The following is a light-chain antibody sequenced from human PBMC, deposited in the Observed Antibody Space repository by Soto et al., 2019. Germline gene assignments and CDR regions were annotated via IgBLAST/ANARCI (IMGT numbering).Light chain of an antibody. CDR1: SGHSSYA. CDR3: QTWGTGPWV. V-gene: IGLV4-69*01. CDR2: LNSDGSH. Sequence: QPVLTQSPSASASLGASVKLTCTLSSGHSSYAIARHQQQPEKGPRYLMKLNSDGSHSKGAGIPDRFSGSSSGAERYLTISSPQSEDEADYYCQTWGTGPWVFGGGTKVTVL. J-gene: IGLJ3*02.